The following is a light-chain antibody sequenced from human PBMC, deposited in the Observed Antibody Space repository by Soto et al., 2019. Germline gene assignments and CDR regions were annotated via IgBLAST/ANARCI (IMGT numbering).Light chain of an antibody. CDR1: QSVSIY. CDR2: DAS. CDR3: QQRSTWPQIT. Sequence: EIVLTQSPATLSLSPGERATLSCRASQSVSIYLAWYQQKPGQAPRLLIYDASNRATGIPARFSGSGSGTDFTITISSLEPEDFAIYYCQQRSTWPQITFGQGTRLEI. J-gene: IGKJ5*01. V-gene: IGKV3-11*01.